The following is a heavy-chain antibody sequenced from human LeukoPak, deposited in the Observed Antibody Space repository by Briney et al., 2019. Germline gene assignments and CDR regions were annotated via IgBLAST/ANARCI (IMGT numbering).Heavy chain of an antibody. V-gene: IGHV6-1*01. CDR3: ARAYNYGFDY. CDR1: GDSVSSNSAA. D-gene: IGHD5-18*01. J-gene: IGHJ4*02. Sequence: SQTLSLTCAISGDSVSSNSAACIWIRQSPTRGIEWLGRTYYKSTCYNDYAVSVKSRITINPDTSKNQFSLQLNSVTPEDTAIYYCARAYNYGFDYWGQGTLVTVSS. CDR2: TYYKSTCYN.